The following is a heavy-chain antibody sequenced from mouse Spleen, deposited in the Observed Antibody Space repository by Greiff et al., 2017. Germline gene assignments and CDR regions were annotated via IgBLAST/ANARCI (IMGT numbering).Heavy chain of an antibody. CDR2: INHSSGDN. Sequence: QVHVKQSGAELVKPGASVKLSCKASGYTFTSYWMHWVKQRPGQGLEWIGYINHSSGDNKYNQNVTDKARLTADKSSSTAYMQLSSLTYEDSEVYYCARPSNWDDAMDYWGQGTSVTVSS. V-gene: IGHV1-7*01. J-gene: IGHJ4*01. D-gene: IGHD4-1*01. CDR3: ARPSNWDDAMDY. CDR1: GYTFTSYW.